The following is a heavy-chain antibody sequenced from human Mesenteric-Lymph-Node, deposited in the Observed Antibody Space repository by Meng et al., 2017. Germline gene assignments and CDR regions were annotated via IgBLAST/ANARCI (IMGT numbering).Heavy chain of an antibody. CDR3: ARDMGTDTAMVTGYDY. CDR2: ISGSGGST. D-gene: IGHD5-18*01. CDR1: GFTFSSYA. V-gene: IGHV3-23*01. J-gene: IGHJ4*02. Sequence: GESLKISCAASGFTFSSYAMSWVRQAPGKGLEWVSAISGSGGSTYYADSVKGRFTISRDNSKNTLYLQMNSLRAEDTAVYSCARDMGTDTAMVTGYDYWGQGTLVTVSS.